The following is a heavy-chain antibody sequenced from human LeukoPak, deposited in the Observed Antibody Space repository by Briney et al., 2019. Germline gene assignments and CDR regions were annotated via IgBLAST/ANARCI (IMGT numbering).Heavy chain of an antibody. CDR1: GFTVSSNY. J-gene: IGHJ4*02. Sequence: PGGSLRLSCAASGFTVSSNYMSWVRQAPVKGLEWVSVIYSGGSTYYADSVKGRFTISRDNSKNTLYLQMNSLRAEDTAVYYCARVRIQLWYYFDYWGQGTLVTVSS. CDR2: IYSGGST. D-gene: IGHD5-18*01. CDR3: ARVRIQLWYYFDY. V-gene: IGHV3-53*01.